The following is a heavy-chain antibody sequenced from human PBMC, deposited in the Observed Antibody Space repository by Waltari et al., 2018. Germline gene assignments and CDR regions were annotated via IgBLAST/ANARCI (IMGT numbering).Heavy chain of an antibody. D-gene: IGHD4-17*01. J-gene: IGHJ5*02. CDR3: ARDTTTVAPGWFDP. V-gene: IGHV4-59*01. CDR1: GGSISSYY. Sequence: QVQLQESGPGLVKPSETLSLTCTVSGGSISSYYWSWIRQPPGKGLEWIGYIYYSGSTNYNPSLKSRVTISVDTSKNQFSLKLSSVTAADTAVYYCARDTTTVAPGWFDPWGQGTLVTVSS. CDR2: IYYSGST.